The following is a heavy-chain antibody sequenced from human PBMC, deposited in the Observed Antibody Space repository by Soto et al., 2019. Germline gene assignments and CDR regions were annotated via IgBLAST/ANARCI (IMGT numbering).Heavy chain of an antibody. CDR3: ASMGYHYGSGSYPLDY. CDR1: GGSISSYY. Sequence: QVQLQESGPGLVKPSETLSLTCTVSGGSISSYYWTWIRQPPGKGLECIGFMYNSGSTHYNPSLKSRVTISLDTSKKQFSLNLRSVPAADTAVYYCASMGYHYGSGSYPLDYWGQGTLVTVSS. CDR2: MYNSGST. V-gene: IGHV4-59*08. J-gene: IGHJ4*02. D-gene: IGHD3-10*01.